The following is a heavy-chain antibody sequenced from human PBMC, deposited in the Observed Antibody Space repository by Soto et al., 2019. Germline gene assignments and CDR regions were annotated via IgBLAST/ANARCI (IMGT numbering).Heavy chain of an antibody. CDR1: GGSITSSGYY. D-gene: IGHD2-2*01. CDR3: ARGGGSTKVEY. CDR2: TSNSGST. Sequence: QVQLQESGPGLVKPSQTLSLTCTVSGGSITSSGYYWSWIRQHPGEGLEWIGFTSNSGSTSYNPSLEGRVTISLDTSSNQFSLNLKSVTAADTAFYYCARGGGSTKVEYWGQGTLVTVSP. J-gene: IGHJ4*02. V-gene: IGHV4-31*03.